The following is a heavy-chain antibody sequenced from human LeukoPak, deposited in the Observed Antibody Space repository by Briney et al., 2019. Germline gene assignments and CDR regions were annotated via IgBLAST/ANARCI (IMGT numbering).Heavy chain of an antibody. Sequence: PSETLSLTCAGYGWSFSGYYWNWIRQTPGKGLEWVGEKSHSGIINYIPSLMSRVSLSVDTSKNQFSLKLTSVTAADTAVYYCARRDFYGSGRSFDSWGQGTLVTVSS. J-gene: IGHJ4*02. CDR2: KSHSGII. V-gene: IGHV4-34*01. CDR1: GWSFSGYY. CDR3: ARRDFYGSGRSFDS. D-gene: IGHD3-10*01.